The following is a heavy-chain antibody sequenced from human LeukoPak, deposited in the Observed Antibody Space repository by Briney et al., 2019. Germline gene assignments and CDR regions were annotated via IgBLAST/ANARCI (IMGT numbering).Heavy chain of an antibody. CDR1: GFTFSSYW. V-gene: IGHV3-7*03. J-gene: IGHJ6*02. CDR2: INHNGNVN. CDR3: ARGGGLDV. Sequence: GGSLRPSCAASGFTFSSYWMNWARQAPGKGLEWVASINHNGNVNYYVDSVKGRFTISRDNAKNSLYLQMSNLRAEDAAVYFCARGGGLDVWGQGATVTVSS. D-gene: IGHD3-16*01.